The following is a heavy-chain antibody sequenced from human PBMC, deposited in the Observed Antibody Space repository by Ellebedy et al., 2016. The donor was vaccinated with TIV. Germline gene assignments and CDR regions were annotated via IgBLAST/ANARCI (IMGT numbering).Heavy chain of an antibody. D-gene: IGHD4-17*01. CDR2: INTNAGNP. J-gene: IGHJ3*01. V-gene: IGHV7-4-1*02. CDR3: VRDDYGYYGKSGPFDC. CDR1: GYPFSKYA. Sequence: AASLKVSCKASGYPFSKYAINWVRQAPGQRPECMGWINTNAGNPTYAPGFAGRFVFSVDTSVTTAYLDIRSLKAEDTAVYYCVRDDYGYYGKSGPFDCWGQGTLISVS.